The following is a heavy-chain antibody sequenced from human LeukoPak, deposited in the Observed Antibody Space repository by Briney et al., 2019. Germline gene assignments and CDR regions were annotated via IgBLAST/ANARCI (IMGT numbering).Heavy chain of an antibody. J-gene: IGHJ4*02. CDR2: IYTSGST. Sequence: SETLSLTCTVSRGSISSYYWSWIRQPAGKGLEWIGRIYTSGSTNYNPSLKSRVTMSVDTSKNQFSLKLSSVTAADTAVYYCAGGYYYDSSGYRFDYWGQGTLVTVSS. V-gene: IGHV4-4*07. CDR1: RGSISSYY. D-gene: IGHD3-22*01. CDR3: AGGYYYDSSGYRFDY.